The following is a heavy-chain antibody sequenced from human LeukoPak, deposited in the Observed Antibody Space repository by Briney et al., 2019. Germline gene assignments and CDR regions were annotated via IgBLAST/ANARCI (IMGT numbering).Heavy chain of an antibody. J-gene: IGHJ3*02. CDR2: IYHSGMT. D-gene: IGHD6-19*01. CDR1: GGSISSPNW. Sequence: SGTLSLTCAVSGGSISSPNWWSWVRQPPGKGLEWIGEIYHSGMTNYKTSLKSRVTISVDTSKNQFFLKLSSVTAADTAVYYCAREGLGRAFDIWGQGTMVTVSS. V-gene: IGHV4-4*02. CDR3: AREGLGRAFDI.